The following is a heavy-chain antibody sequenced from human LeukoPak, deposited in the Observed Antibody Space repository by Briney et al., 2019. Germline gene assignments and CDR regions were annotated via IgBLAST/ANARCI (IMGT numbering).Heavy chain of an antibody. CDR1: GINFRSSG. D-gene: IGHD6-13*01. V-gene: IGHV3-30*02. CDR3: AREGGRAVPGRFDQ. Sequence: GGSLRLSCAASGINFRSSGMHWVRQAPGKGLEWVTFIQNDGSDKYYAASVKGRFIISRDNSKNTVYLHMASLRADDTALYYCAREGGRAVPGRFDQGGQGTLVTVPS. CDR2: IQNDGSDK. J-gene: IGHJ4*02.